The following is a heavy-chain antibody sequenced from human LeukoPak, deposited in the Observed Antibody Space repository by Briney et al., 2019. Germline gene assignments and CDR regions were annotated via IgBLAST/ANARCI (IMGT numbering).Heavy chain of an antibody. V-gene: IGHV3-9*01. CDR3: ARNEMVYVNYGMDV. J-gene: IGHJ6*02. CDR1: GFTFDDYA. CDR2: ISWNSGSI. D-gene: IGHD2-8*01. Sequence: GGSLRLSCAASGFTFDDYAMHWVRQAPGKGLEWVSGISWNSGSIGYADSVKGRFTISRDNAKNSLYLQMNSLRAEDTAVYYCARNEMVYVNYGMDVWGQGTTVTVSS.